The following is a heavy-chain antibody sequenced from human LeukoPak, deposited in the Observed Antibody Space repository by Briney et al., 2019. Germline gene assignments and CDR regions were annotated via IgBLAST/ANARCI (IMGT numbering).Heavy chain of an antibody. J-gene: IGHJ4*02. D-gene: IGHD6-19*01. CDR1: GGSISSYY. CDR3: AGGYSSGWYGDY. CDR2: IYTSGST. Sequence: PSETLSLTCTVSGGSISSYYSSWIRQPAGKGLEWIGRIYTSGSTTYNPSLKSRVTMSVDTSKNQFSLKLSSVTAADTAVYYCAGGYSSGWYGDYWGQGTLVTVSS. V-gene: IGHV4-4*07.